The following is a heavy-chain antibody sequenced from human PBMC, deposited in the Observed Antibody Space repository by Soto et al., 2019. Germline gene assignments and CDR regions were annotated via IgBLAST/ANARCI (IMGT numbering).Heavy chain of an antibody. CDR3: ARAHRITMVRGVSYWFDP. D-gene: IGHD3-10*01. V-gene: IGHV3-7*01. Sequence: LRLSCAASGFTFSSYWMNWVRQAPGKGLEWVANIKQDGSEKYYVDSVKGRFTISRDNAKNSLYLQMNRLRAEDTAVYYCARAHRITMVRGVSYWFDPWGQGTLVTVSS. CDR2: IKQDGSEK. CDR1: GFTFSSYW. J-gene: IGHJ5*02.